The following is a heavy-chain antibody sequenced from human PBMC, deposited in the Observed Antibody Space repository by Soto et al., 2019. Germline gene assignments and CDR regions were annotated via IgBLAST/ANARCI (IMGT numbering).Heavy chain of an antibody. CDR2: IYYSGTT. Sequence: QVQLQESGPGLVKPSETLSLTCTVSGGSISSYYWGWIRQPPGKGLEWIGYIYYSGTTNYNPSLTSRVTISVDTSKNQLSLKLSSVTAADTAVYYCARRYGYSFDYWGQGTLVTVSS. D-gene: IGHD5-18*01. CDR1: GGSISSYY. V-gene: IGHV4-59*08. J-gene: IGHJ4*02. CDR3: ARRYGYSFDY.